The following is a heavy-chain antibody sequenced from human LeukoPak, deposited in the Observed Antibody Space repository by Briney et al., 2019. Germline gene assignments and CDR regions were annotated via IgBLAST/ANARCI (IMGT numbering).Heavy chain of an antibody. CDR1: GYTFTGYY. D-gene: IGHD2-21*02. J-gene: IGHJ4*02. V-gene: IGHV1-2*02. CDR3: ASLDCGGDCYSGKN. CDR2: INPNSGGT. Sequence: ASVKVSCRASGYTFTGYYMHWVRQAPGQGLEWMGWINPNSGGTNYAQKFQGRVTMTRDTSISTAYMELSRLRSDDTAVYYCASLDCGGDCYSGKNWGQGTLVTVSS.